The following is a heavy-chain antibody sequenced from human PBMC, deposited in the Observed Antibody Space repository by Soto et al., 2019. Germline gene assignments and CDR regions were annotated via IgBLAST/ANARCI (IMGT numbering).Heavy chain of an antibody. J-gene: IGHJ5*02. V-gene: IGHV4-59*01. CDR1: GGSINSYY. D-gene: IGHD2-2*01. Sequence: PSETLSLTCTVSGGSINSYYWSWIRQPPGKGPEWIGYIYNSGNTRYNPSLKSRVSLSVDLSKNQFSLKLYSVTAADTAVYYCARDYLAYQMLSSFDPWGQGTLVTVSS. CDR2: IYNSGNT. CDR3: ARDYLAYQMLSSFDP.